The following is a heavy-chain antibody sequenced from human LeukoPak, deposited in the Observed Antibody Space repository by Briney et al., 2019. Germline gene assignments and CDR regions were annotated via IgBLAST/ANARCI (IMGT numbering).Heavy chain of an antibody. CDR3: ARDYSNAYYMDV. V-gene: IGHV3-74*01. D-gene: IGHD4-11*01. CDR1: GFTFSSYA. CDR2: INSDGSST. J-gene: IGHJ6*03. Sequence: GGSLRLSCAASGFTFSSYAMSWVRQAPGKGLVWVSRINSDGSSTSYADSVKGRFTISRDNAKNTLYLQMNSLRAEDTAVYYCARDYSNAYYMDVWGKGTTVTVSS.